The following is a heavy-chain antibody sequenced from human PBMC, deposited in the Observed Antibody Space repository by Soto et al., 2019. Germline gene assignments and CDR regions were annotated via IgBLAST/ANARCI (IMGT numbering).Heavy chain of an antibody. CDR1: GFTFSSYG. J-gene: IGHJ4*02. CDR2: ISYDGSNK. D-gene: IGHD3-10*01. Sequence: QVQLVESGGGVVQPGRSLRLSCAASGFTFSSYGMHWVHQAPGKGLEWVAVISYDGSNKYYADSVKGRFTISRDNSKNTXYXXMNSLRAEDTAVYYCAKDPTLLWFGELLGVRYFDYWGQGTLVTVSS. V-gene: IGHV3-30*18. CDR3: AKDPTLLWFGELLGVRYFDY.